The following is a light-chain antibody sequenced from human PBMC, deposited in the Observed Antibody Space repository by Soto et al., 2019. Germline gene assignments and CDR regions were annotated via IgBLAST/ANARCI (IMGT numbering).Light chain of an antibody. Sequence: DIVLTQTPAILSLSPGERATFCCWASQTVSRHLAWYHQKPGQAPRRLIYDISYRATSIPARFSGSGSGTGFTLTIQSLEAEDSGVYYCQQRIWPRITFGQGTKLDI. CDR1: QTVSRH. CDR3: QQRIWPRIT. CDR2: DIS. J-gene: IGKJ2*01. V-gene: IGKV3-11*01.